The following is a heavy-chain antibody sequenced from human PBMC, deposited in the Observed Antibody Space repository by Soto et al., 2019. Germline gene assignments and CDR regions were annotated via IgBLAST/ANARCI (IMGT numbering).Heavy chain of an antibody. CDR1: GFSLSTSGMC. J-gene: IGHJ4*02. D-gene: IGHD4-17*01. V-gene: IGHV2-70*12. CDR3: AHCTLHDYGDYDPGTSHVFDS. Sequence: SGPTLVNPTQTLTLTCTFSGFSLSTSGMCVSRIRQPPGKALEWLARIDWDDDKYYSTSLKTRLTISKDTSKNQVVLTMTNMDPVDTATYYCAHCTLHDYGDYDPGTSHVFDSWGQGTLVTVSS. CDR2: IDWDDDK.